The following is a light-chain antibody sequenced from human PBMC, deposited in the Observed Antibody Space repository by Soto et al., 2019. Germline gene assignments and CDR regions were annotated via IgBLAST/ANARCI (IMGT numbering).Light chain of an antibody. CDR1: QSVSSSY. CDR3: LQYNNWWT. V-gene: IGKV3-15*01. Sequence: EIVLTQSPGTLSLSPGERATLSCRASQSVSSSYLAWYQQKPGQAPRLLISGASIRATGIPARFSGSGSGTEFTLTISSLQSEDFAVYYCLQYNNWWTFGQGTKVEI. J-gene: IGKJ1*01. CDR2: GAS.